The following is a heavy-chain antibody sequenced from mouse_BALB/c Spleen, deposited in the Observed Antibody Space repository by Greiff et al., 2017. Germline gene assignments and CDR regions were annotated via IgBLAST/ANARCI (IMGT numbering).Heavy chain of an antibody. J-gene: IGHJ1*01. CDR2: IDPANGNT. CDR1: GFNIKDTY. CDR3: APQYYGV. V-gene: IGHV14-3*02. Sequence: VQLKQSGAELVKPGASVKLSCTASGFNIKDTYMHWVKQRPEQGLEWIGRIDPANGNTKYDPKFQGKATITADTSSNTAYLQLSSLTSEDTAVYYCAPQYYGVWGAGTTVTVSS.